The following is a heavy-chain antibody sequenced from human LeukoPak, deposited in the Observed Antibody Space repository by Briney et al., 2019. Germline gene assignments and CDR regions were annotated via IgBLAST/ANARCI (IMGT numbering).Heavy chain of an antibody. V-gene: IGHV3-23*01. Sequence: PGGSLRLSCEASGFTFSDHAMSWVRQAPGKGLEWVSAISGSGGSTYYADSVKGRFTISRDNSKNTLYLQMNSLRAEDTAVYYCAKSSSSSPRYASSYGMDVWGQGTTVTVSS. D-gene: IGHD6-13*01. CDR3: AKSSSSSPRYASSYGMDV. CDR1: GFTFSDHA. J-gene: IGHJ6*02. CDR2: ISGSGGST.